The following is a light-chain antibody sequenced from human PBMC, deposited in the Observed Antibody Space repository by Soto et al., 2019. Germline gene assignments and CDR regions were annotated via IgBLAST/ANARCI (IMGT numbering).Light chain of an antibody. Sequence: LAQPHSVSESPGKTVTISCTRSGGSIASNHVQWYQQRPGSAPTTVIYKNDQRPSGVPDRFSGSIDSSSNSASLTISGLKTEDEADFYCQSYDDNSVVFGGGTKLTVL. J-gene: IGLJ2*01. CDR2: KND. CDR3: QSYDDNSVV. V-gene: IGLV6-57*04. CDR1: GGSIASNH.